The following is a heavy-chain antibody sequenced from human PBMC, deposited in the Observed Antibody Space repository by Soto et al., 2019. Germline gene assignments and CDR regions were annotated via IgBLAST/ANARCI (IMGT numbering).Heavy chain of an antibody. Sequence: QPPGKGLEWIGSIYYSGSTYYNPSLKSRVTISVDTSKNQFSLKLSSVTAADTAVYYCACIFSGGYGYGFYYYGMDVWGQVYTVTVSS. D-gene: IGHD5-18*01. CDR3: ACIFSGGYGYGFYYYGMDV. J-gene: IGHJ6*02. V-gene: IGHV4-39*01. CDR2: IYYSGST.